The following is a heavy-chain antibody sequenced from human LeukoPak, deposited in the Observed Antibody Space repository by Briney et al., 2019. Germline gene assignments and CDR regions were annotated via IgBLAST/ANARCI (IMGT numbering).Heavy chain of an antibody. Sequence: GASVKVSCKASGYTFTGYYMHCVRQAPGQGLEWIGWINPNSGRTNYAQKLQGRVTMTRDMSISTAYMELSRLRSDDTAVYYCATSSGIAMVRGVPWDWGQGNLVTVSS. CDR3: ATSSGIAMVRGVPWD. V-gene: IGHV1-2*02. J-gene: IGHJ4*02. CDR2: INPNSGRT. D-gene: IGHD3-10*01. CDR1: GYTFTGYY.